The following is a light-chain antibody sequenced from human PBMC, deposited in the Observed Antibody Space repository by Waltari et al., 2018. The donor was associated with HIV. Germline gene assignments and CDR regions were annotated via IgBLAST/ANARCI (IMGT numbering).Light chain of an antibody. J-gene: IGLJ2*01. V-gene: IGLV1-40*01. CDR1: SSNLGAGFD. CDR2: NNT. CDR3: QSYDISLSGWV. Sequence: SVLTQPPSVSGAPGQRVTISCTGTSSNLGAGFDVQWYQQLPGTVPKVLIYNNTDRPSGVPDRFSGSKSATSASLAITGLQAEDEANYYCQSYDISLSGWVFGGGTKLTVL.